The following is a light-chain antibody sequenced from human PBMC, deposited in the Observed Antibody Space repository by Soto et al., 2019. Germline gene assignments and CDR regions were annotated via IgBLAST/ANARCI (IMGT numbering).Light chain of an antibody. Sequence: QSVLTQPPSASGTPGQRVTISCSGSSSNIGSKYVYWYQQLPGTAPKLLIYRNNQRPSGVPDRFSGSKSGTSASLAISGLRSEDEADYYCAAWDAGVSGPAFGGGTKLTV. CDR2: RNN. V-gene: IGLV1-47*01. CDR1: SSNIGSKY. CDR3: AAWDAGVSGPA. J-gene: IGLJ2*01.